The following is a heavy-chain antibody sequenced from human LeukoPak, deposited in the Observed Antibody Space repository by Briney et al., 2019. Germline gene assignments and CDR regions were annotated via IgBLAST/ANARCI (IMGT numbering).Heavy chain of an antibody. D-gene: IGHD6-19*01. CDR3: ARSPYSSGWSFDY. Sequence: PSETLSLTCTVSGGSISSSSYYWGWIRQPPGKGLEWIGSIYYSGSTYYNPSLKSRVTISVDTSKNQFSLKLSSVTAADTAVYYCARSPYSSGWSFDYWGQGTLVTVSS. CDR1: GGSISSSSYY. CDR2: IYYSGST. J-gene: IGHJ4*02. V-gene: IGHV4-39*01.